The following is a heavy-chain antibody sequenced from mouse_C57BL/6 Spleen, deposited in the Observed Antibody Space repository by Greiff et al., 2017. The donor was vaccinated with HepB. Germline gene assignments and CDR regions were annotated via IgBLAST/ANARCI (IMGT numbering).Heavy chain of an antibody. J-gene: IGHJ3*01. CDR1: GYTFTDYY. CDR2: INPNNGGT. V-gene: IGHV1-26*01. Sequence: EVQLQQSGPELVKPGASVKISCKASGYTFTDYYMNWVKQSHGKSLEWIGDINPNNGGTSYNQKFKGKATLTVDKSSSTAYMELRSLTSEDSAVYYCARELGRRAWFAYWGQGTLVTVSA. CDR3: ARELGRRAWFAY. D-gene: IGHD4-1*01.